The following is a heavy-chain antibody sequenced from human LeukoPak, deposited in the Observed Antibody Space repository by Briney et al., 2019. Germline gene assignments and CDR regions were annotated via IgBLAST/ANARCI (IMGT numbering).Heavy chain of an antibody. CDR2: IYNSGST. D-gene: IGHD1-26*01. V-gene: IGHV4-59*01. J-gene: IGHJ5*02. CDR3: ASLVGADRNWFDP. Sequence: SETLSLTCTVSGGAISGYSWSWIRQPPGQGMEWVGNIYNSGSTDYRPSLKSRVTISRDTSNNQIQLRLSSVTAADTAVYYCASLVGADRNWFDPWGQGTLVTVSS. CDR1: GGAISGYS.